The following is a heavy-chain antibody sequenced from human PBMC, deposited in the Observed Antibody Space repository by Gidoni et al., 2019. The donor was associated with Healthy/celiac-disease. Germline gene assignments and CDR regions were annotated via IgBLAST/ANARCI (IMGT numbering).Heavy chain of an antibody. V-gene: IGHV4-39*07. CDR2: IYYSGST. CDR3: ARVRRAGDYFDY. J-gene: IGHJ4*02. CDR1: GGSISSTGYY. Sequence: QLQLQESGPGLVKPSETQSLTCTVLGGSISSTGYYWGWIRQALGKGLEWIGSIYYSGSTFYNPALKSRVTISVDTSKNHFSLKLSSVTAADTAVYYCARVRRAGDYFDYWGQGTLVTVSS. D-gene: IGHD6-19*01.